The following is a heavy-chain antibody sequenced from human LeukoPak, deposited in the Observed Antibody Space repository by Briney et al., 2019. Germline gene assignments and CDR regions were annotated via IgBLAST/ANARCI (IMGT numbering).Heavy chain of an antibody. Sequence: SVKVSCKASGGTFSSYAISWVRQAPGQGLEWMGRIIPILGIANYAQKFQGRVTITADKSTSTAYMELSSLRVEDTAVYYCARGDGYNDAEYLQHWGQGTLVTVS. D-gene: IGHD5-24*01. CDR3: ARGDGYNDAEYLQH. J-gene: IGHJ1*01. V-gene: IGHV1-69*04. CDR1: GGTFSSYA. CDR2: IIPILGIA.